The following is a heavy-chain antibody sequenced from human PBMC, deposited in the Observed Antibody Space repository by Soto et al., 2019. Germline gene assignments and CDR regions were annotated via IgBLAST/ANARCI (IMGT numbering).Heavy chain of an antibody. Sequence: GGSLSLSCTASEFNFRSYGMHWVRQTPGKGLEWVAVISYDGSNKYYADSVKGRFTISRDNSKNTLYLQMNSLRAEDTAVYYCASYCGGDCYISDFDYWGQGTLVTVSS. CDR2: ISYDGSNK. CDR3: ASYCGGDCYISDFDY. J-gene: IGHJ4*02. V-gene: IGHV3-30*03. CDR1: EFNFRSYG. D-gene: IGHD2-21*02.